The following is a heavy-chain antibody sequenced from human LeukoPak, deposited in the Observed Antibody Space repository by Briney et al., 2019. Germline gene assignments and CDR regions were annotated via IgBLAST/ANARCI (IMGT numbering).Heavy chain of an antibody. CDR1: GGTFCSYA. CDR3: ASAIMAAGTGGERYYFDY. V-gene: IGHV1-69*13. D-gene: IGHD6-13*01. J-gene: IGHJ4*01. Sequence: GAPVKVSCNASGGTFCSYAISSVRQAPGQGLEWMGGIIPIFGTANYAQKFQGRVTITADESTSTAYMELSSLRSEDTAVYYCASAIMAAGTGGERYYFDYWGYGTLVTVSS. CDR2: IIPIFGTA.